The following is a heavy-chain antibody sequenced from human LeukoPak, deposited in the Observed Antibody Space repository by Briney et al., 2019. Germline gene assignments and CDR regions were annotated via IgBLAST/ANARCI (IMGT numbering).Heavy chain of an antibody. Sequence: ASVKVSCKASGYTFTGYYMQWVRQAPGQGLEWMGWINPNSGGTNYAPKFQGRVTMTRDTSISIAYMDLSRLRSDDTAVYYCARDGISGNYLFDYWGQGTLVTVSS. CDR3: ARDGISGNYLFDY. CDR2: INPNSGGT. V-gene: IGHV1-2*02. CDR1: GYTFTGYY. D-gene: IGHD1-26*01. J-gene: IGHJ4*02.